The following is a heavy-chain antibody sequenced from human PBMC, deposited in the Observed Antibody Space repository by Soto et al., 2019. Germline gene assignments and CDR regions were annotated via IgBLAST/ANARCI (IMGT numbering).Heavy chain of an antibody. V-gene: IGHV4-34*01. J-gene: IGHJ6*02. Sequence: PSETLSLTCAVYGGSFSGYYWSWIRQPPGKELEWIGEINHSGSTNHNPSLKSRVTISVDTSKNQFSLKLSSVTAADTAVYYCARVLRRQRVAYYYYGMDVWGQGTTVTV. CDR1: GGSFSGYY. CDR3: ARVLRRQRVAYYYYGMDV. CDR2: INHSGST. D-gene: IGHD2-8*02.